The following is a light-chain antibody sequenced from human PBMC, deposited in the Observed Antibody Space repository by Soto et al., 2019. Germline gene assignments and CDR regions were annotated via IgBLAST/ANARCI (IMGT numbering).Light chain of an antibody. V-gene: IGKV1-8*01. CDR2: AAS. CDR3: QQYYSYPRT. CDR1: QGISSY. Sequence: AIRMTQSPSSFSASTGDRVTITCRASQGISSYLAWYQQKPGQAPKLLIYAASTLQSGVPSRFSGSGSGTDFTLTISCLQSEDFATYSCQQYYSYPRTFGQGTKVEIK. J-gene: IGKJ1*01.